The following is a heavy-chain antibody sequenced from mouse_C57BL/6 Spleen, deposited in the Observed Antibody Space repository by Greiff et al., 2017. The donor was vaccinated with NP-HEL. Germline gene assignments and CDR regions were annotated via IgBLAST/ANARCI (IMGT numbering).Heavy chain of an antibody. Sequence: EVHLVESGGGLVKPGGSLKLSCAASGFTFSDYGMHWVRQAPEKGLEWVAYISSGSSTIYYADTVKGRFTISRDNAKNTLFLQMTSLRSEDTAMYYCASYGSSYWYFDVWGTGTTVTVSS. CDR3: ASYGSSYWYFDV. D-gene: IGHD1-1*01. CDR1: GFTFSDYG. V-gene: IGHV5-17*01. J-gene: IGHJ1*03. CDR2: ISSGSSTI.